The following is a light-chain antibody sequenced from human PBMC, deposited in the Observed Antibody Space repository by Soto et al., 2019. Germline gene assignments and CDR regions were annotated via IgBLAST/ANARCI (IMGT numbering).Light chain of an antibody. CDR3: SLYTSSSTYV. CDR1: SSDVGSYNR. CDR2: EVS. Sequence: QSALTQPPSVSGSPGQSVTISCTGTSSDVGSYNRVSWYQQSPGTAPKLMIYEVSNRPSGVPDRFSGSKSGNTASLTISGLQAEDEADYYCSLYTSSSTYVFGTGTKSPS. J-gene: IGLJ1*01. V-gene: IGLV2-18*01.